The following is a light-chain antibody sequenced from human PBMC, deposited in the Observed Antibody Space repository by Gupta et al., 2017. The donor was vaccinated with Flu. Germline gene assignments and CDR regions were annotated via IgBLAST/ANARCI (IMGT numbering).Light chain of an antibody. V-gene: IGKV3-15*01. Sequence: LVMTQSPNTLSVSPGERATLSFMASPSIGSNLAWYQHKPGLAPRLLIFGASTRDTGIADRFSGSGSGTEFTLTISSLESEDFAVYYCQQYYASPPITFGQGTRLEIK. J-gene: IGKJ5*01. CDR2: GAS. CDR3: QQYYASPPIT. CDR1: PSIGSN.